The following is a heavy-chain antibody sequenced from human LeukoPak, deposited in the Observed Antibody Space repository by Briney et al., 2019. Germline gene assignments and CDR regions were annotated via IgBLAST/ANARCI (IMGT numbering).Heavy chain of an antibody. CDR1: GGSISSYY. J-gene: IGHJ4*02. Sequence: PSETLSLTCTVSGGSISSYYWSWIRQPPGKGLEWIGEINHSGSTNYNPSLKSRVTISVDTSKNQFSLKLSSVTAADTAVYYCARMVGATTNFDYWGQGTLVTVSS. D-gene: IGHD1-26*01. CDR2: INHSGST. CDR3: ARMVGATTNFDY. V-gene: IGHV4-34*01.